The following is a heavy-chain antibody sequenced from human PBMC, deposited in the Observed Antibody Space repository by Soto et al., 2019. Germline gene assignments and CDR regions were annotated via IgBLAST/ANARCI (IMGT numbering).Heavy chain of an antibody. CDR1: GGSVSVPNYY. CDR3: ARVQRGTATTVVDAFDI. J-gene: IGHJ3*02. V-gene: IGHV4-34*01. Sequence: QVQLQQWGAGLLKPSETLSLTCAVYGGSVSVPNYYWSWIRQPPGKGLEWIGEMSHSGGSHFNQSLKSRVTISVDTSTNQFSLKMSSVIAADTALYYCARVQRGTATTVVDAFDIWGPGTMVIVSS. D-gene: IGHD1-1*01. CDR2: MSHSGGS.